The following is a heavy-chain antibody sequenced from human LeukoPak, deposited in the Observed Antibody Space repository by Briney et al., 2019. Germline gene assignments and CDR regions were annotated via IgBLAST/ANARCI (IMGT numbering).Heavy chain of an antibody. Sequence: SETLSLTCAVYGGSFSGYYWSWIRQPPGKGLEWIGEINHSGSTNYNPSLKSRVTISVDTSKNQFSLKLSSVTAADTAVYYCARGLVFRRYFDYWGQGTLVTVSS. V-gene: IGHV4-34*01. CDR1: GGSFSGYY. D-gene: IGHD3-10*01. CDR2: INHSGST. CDR3: ARGLVFRRYFDY. J-gene: IGHJ4*02.